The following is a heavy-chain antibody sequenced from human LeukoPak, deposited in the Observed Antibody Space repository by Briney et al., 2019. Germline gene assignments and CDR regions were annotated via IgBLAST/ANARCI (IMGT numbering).Heavy chain of an antibody. Sequence: GGSLRLSCAASGFTFSSYSMNWVRRAPGKGLEWVSYISSSSSTIYYADSVKGRFTISRDNAKNSLYLQMNSLRAEDTAVYYCARDARCIDYWGQGTLVTVSS. CDR1: GFTFSSYS. D-gene: IGHD4-17*01. V-gene: IGHV3-48*01. CDR2: ISSSSSTI. J-gene: IGHJ4*02. CDR3: ARDARCIDY.